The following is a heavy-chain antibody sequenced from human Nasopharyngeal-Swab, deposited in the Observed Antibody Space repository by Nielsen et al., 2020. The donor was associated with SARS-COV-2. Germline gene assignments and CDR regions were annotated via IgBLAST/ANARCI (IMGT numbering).Heavy chain of an antibody. D-gene: IGHD4/OR15-4a*01. V-gene: IGHV5-10-1*01. Sequence: GESLKISCKGSGYSFTSSWISWVRQMPGKGLEWMGMIDPSDSFTEYSPSFQGHVTISADKSINTAYLQWSSLRASDTAMYYCARLSRWCSYNHYYMDVWGKGTMVTVSS. CDR2: IDPSDSFT. J-gene: IGHJ6*03. CDR1: GYSFTSSW. CDR3: ARLSRWCSYNHYYMDV.